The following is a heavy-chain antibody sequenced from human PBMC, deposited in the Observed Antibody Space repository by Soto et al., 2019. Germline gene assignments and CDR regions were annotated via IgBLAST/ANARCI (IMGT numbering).Heavy chain of an antibody. J-gene: IGHJ4*02. CDR1: GYTLTGHY. CDR2: IGPESGAT. Sequence: GASVKVSCKASGYTLTGHYIHWVRQAPEQGPEWMGEIGPESGATRYAQRFQGRVTMTRDMSITTVYMELNNLSPDDTAVYYCGRGRSGQIVVFYWGQGTPVTSPQ. CDR3: GRGRSGQIVVFY. D-gene: IGHD1-26*01. V-gene: IGHV1-2*02.